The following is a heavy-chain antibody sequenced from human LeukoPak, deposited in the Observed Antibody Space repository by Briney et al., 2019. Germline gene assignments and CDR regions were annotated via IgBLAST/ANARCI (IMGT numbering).Heavy chain of an antibody. J-gene: IGHJ4*02. V-gene: IGHV1-2*02. CDR1: GYTFTGHP. CDR2: INPNSGVT. Sequence: GASVKVSCKTSGYTFTGHPLHWVRQAPGQGPEWMGWINPNSGVTDYAQRFQGRATMTRDTSISTAYMELNRLTSDDTALYYCARDSVRGIITLDYWGQGTLVTVSS. D-gene: IGHD3-10*02. CDR3: ARDSVRGIITLDY.